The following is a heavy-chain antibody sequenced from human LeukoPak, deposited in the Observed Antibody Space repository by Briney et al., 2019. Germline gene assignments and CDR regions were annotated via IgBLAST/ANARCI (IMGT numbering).Heavy chain of an antibody. Sequence: SETLSLTCSVSGGSISGYYWSWIRQPPGKGLEWIGFIYYTGSTNYNPSLKSRVTTSVDTSKNQLSLKLSSVTAADTAVYYCARGPYYFQHWGQGTLVTVSS. CDR2: IYYTGST. CDR1: GGSISGYY. CDR3: ARGPYYFQH. V-gene: IGHV4-59*12. J-gene: IGHJ1*01.